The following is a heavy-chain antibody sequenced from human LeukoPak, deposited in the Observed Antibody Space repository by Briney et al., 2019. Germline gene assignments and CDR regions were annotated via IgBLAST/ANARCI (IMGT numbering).Heavy chain of an antibody. CDR1: GYSFTSYW. CDR2: IYPGDSDT. D-gene: IGHD2-2*01. CDR3: ARQGGGVVVPAARAGYYGMDV. J-gene: IGHJ6*02. Sequence: GESLKISCKGSGYSFTSYWIGWVCQMPGKGLEWMGIIYPGDSDTRYSPSFQGQVTISADKSISTAYLQWSSLKASDTAMYYCARQGGGVVVPAARAGYYGMDVWGQGTTVTVSS. V-gene: IGHV5-51*01.